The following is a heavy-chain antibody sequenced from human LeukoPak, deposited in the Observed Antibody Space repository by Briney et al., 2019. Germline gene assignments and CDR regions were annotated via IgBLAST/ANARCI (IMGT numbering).Heavy chain of an antibody. CDR1: GYTFTSYD. J-gene: IGHJ4*02. V-gene: IGHV1-8*03. CDR3: ARGPPSQRYYYDSSGYYLNY. CDR2: MNPNSGNT. D-gene: IGHD3-22*01. Sequence: ASVKVSCKASGYTFTSYDINWVRQATGQGLEWMGWMNPNSGNTGYAQKFQGRVTITRNTSISTAYIELSSLRSEDTAVYYCARGPPSQRYYYDSSGYYLNYWGQGTLVTVSS.